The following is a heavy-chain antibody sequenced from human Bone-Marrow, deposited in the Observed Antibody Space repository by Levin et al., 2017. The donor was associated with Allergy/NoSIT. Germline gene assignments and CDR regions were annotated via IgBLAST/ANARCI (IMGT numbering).Heavy chain of an antibody. V-gene: IGHV3-30*04. CDR2: ISYDGSNK. J-gene: IGHJ4*02. CDR3: AAIVGDY. D-gene: IGHD3-22*01. CDR1: GFTFSSYA. Sequence: GGSLRLSCAASGFTFSSYAMHWVRQAPGKGLEWVAVISYDGSNKYYADSVKGRFTISRDNSKNTLYLQMNSLRAEDTAVYYCAAIVGDYWGQGTLVTVSS.